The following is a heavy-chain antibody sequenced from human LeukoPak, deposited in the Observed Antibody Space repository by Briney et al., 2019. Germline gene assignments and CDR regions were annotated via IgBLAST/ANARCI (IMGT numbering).Heavy chain of an antibody. D-gene: IGHD2-15*01. CDR3: ARDLLGLPHKYFHC. Sequence: GGSLRLSCAASGFSLSEYGMHWVRQAPGKGLEWVAYIWFDGSKKEYANSVRGRFTISRDTSKSTVYLQMSSLRPEDAAFYYCARDLLGLPHKYFHCCGQGTLVTVSS. CDR1: GFSLSEYG. J-gene: IGHJ4*02. CDR2: IWFDGSKK. V-gene: IGHV3-30*02.